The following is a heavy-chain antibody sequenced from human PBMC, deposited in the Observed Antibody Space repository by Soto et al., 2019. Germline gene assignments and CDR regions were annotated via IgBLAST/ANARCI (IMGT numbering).Heavy chain of an antibody. V-gene: IGHV1-18*04. Sequence: QVQLVQSGAEVKKPGASVKVSCKASGYTFTSHGISWVRQAPGQGLEWMGWFSAYNGNTQYAQKVQGRVTLTTDTSTSTAYMELRSLTSDDTAIYYCARGYSGSYFPDYWGQGTLVTVSS. CDR3: ARGYSGSYFPDY. CDR2: FSAYNGNT. J-gene: IGHJ4*02. CDR1: GYTFTSHG. D-gene: IGHD1-26*01.